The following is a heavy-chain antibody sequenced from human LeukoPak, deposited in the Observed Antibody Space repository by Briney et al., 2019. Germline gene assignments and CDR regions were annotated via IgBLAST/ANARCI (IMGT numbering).Heavy chain of an antibody. J-gene: IGHJ4*02. CDR3: ARDSGDGYNHFDY. CDR2: IKQDGSEK. CDR1: GFTSSSYW. D-gene: IGHD5-24*01. Sequence: GGSLRLSCAASGFTSSSYWMSWVRQAPGKGLEWVANIKQDGSEKYYVDSVKGRFTISRDNAKNSLYLQMNSLRAEDTAVYYCARDSGDGYNHFDYWGQGTLVTVSS. V-gene: IGHV3-7*03.